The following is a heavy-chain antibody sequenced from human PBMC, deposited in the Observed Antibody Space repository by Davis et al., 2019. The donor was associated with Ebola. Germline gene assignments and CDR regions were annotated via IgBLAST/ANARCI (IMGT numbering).Heavy chain of an antibody. J-gene: IGHJ4*02. CDR2: IYYSGST. CDR3: AGLSSSSGLDY. CDR1: GGSISSGTYY. Sequence: SETLSLTCTVSGGSISSGTYYWSWIRQPPGKGLEWIGYIYYSGSTNYNPSLKSRVTISVDTSKNQFSLKLSSVTAADTAVYYCAGLSSSSGLDYWGQGTLVTVSS. V-gene: IGHV4-61*01. D-gene: IGHD6-6*01.